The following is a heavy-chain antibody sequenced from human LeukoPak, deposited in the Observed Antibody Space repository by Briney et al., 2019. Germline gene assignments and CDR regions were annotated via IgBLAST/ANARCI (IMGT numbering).Heavy chain of an antibody. CDR3: ATSYCSGGSCYFNFDY. CDR2: ISAYNGNT. D-gene: IGHD2-15*01. J-gene: IGHJ4*02. CDR1: GYTFTSYG. V-gene: IGHV1-18*01. Sequence: ASVKVSCKASGYTFTSYGISGVRQAPGQGLEWMGWISAYNGNTNYAQKFQGRVTMAEDTSTDTAYMELSSLRSEDTAVYYCATSYCSGGSCYFNFDYWGQGTLVTVSS.